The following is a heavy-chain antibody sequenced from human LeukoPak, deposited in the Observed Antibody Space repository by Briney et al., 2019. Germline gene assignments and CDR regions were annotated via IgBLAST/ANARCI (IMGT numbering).Heavy chain of an antibody. CDR2: IIPIFGTA. CDR1: GGTFSSYA. D-gene: IGHD2-15*01. CDR3: AGTGYCSGGSCADY. Sequence: SVKVSCKASGGTFSSYAISWVRQAPGQGLEWMGGIIPIFGTANYAQKFQGRVTITADESTSTAYMELSSLRSEDTAVYYCAGTGYCSGGSCADYWGQGTLVTVSS. J-gene: IGHJ4*02. V-gene: IGHV1-69*13.